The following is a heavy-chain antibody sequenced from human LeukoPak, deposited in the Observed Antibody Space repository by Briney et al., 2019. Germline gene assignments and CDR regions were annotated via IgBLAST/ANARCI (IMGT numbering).Heavy chain of an antibody. D-gene: IGHD2-2*01. CDR1: GGSFSGYC. CDR2: INHSGST. V-gene: IGHV4-34*01. CDR3: ASLSSIVVVPAAISY. Sequence: SETLSLTCAVYGGSFSGYCWSWIRQPPGKGPEWIGEINHSGSTNYNPSLKSRVTISVDTSKNQFSLKLSSVTAADTAVYYCASLSSIVVVPAAISYWGQGTLVTVSS. J-gene: IGHJ4*02.